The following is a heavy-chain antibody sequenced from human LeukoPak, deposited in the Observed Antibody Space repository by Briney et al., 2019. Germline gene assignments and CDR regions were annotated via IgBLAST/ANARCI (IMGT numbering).Heavy chain of an antibody. V-gene: IGHV3-30*02. CDR1: RFTFNNYG. J-gene: IGHJ4*02. CDR3: AKLGEGGYSYDYLPYYFDY. CDR2: IRYDGSNK. D-gene: IGHD5-18*01. Sequence: GGSLRLSCAASRFTFNNYGMHWVRQAPGKGLEWVAFIRYDGSNKYYADSVKGRFSISRDNSKNTLYLQMNSLRPEDTAVYYCAKLGEGGYSYDYLPYYFDYWGQGTLVTVSS.